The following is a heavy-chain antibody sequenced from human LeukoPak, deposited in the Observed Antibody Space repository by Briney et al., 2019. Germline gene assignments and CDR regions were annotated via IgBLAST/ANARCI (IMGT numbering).Heavy chain of an antibody. J-gene: IGHJ6*03. V-gene: IGHV3-30*02. D-gene: IGHD6-6*01. Sequence: GGSLRLSCAASGFTFSSYGMHWVRQAPGKGLEWVAVIWYGGSNKYYADSVKGRFTISRDNSKNTLYLQMNSLRAEDTAVYYCAKQGYSSSSHYYYYMDVWGKGTTVTVSS. CDR1: GFTFSSYG. CDR3: AKQGYSSSSHYYYYMDV. CDR2: IWYGGSNK.